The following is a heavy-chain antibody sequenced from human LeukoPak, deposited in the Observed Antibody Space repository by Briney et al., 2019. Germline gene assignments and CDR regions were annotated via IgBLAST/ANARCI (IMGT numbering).Heavy chain of an antibody. D-gene: IGHD1-26*01. Sequence: ASVTVSCKASGYTFTSYGISWVRQAPGQGLEWVGWISANNGDTDYAQKFQARVTMTTDTSTSTAYMELGSLRSDDTAVYYCARESHVSREDSWGQGTLVTVSS. V-gene: IGHV1-18*01. J-gene: IGHJ4*02. CDR1: GYTFTSYG. CDR2: ISANNGDT. CDR3: ARESHVSREDS.